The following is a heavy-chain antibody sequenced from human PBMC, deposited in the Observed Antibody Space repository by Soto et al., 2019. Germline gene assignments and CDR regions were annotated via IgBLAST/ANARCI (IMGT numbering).Heavy chain of an antibody. D-gene: IGHD6-25*01. CDR2: IYPGDSDT. J-gene: IGHJ6*02. CDR1: GYSLTNLM. CDR3: ASHGYPYYYGMDV. Sequence: GEALKGTSKGFGYSLTNLMVGWVGQMPGKGLEWMGIIYPGDSDTRYSPSFQGQVTISADKSISTAYLQWSSLKASDTAMYYCASHGYPYYYGMDVWGQGT. V-gene: IGHV5-51*01.